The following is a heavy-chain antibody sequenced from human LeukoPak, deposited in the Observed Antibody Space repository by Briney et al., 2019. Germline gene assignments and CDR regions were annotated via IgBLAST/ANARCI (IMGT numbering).Heavy chain of an antibody. D-gene: IGHD2-15*01. V-gene: IGHV1-8*01. J-gene: IGHJ4*02. CDR1: GYTFTSYH. Sequence: ASMKVSCKASGYTFTSYHINWVRQASGQGLEWMGWMNPNNGDTDYAQTFQGRVTMTRDTSIRTAYMELSSLRSEDTAVYYCARGVAAGLDYWGQGTLVTVP. CDR3: ARGVAAGLDY. CDR2: MNPNNGDT.